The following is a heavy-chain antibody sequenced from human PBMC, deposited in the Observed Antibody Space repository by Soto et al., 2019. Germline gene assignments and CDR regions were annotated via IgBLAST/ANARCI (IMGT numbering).Heavy chain of an antibody. CDR2: LSGSGGGT. D-gene: IGHD1-26*01. Sequence: GGSLRLSCAASGFTFRNYDLHWVRQAPGKGLEWVSFLSGSGGGTYYADSVKGRFTISRDNSKNTLYLQMNSLRAEDTAVYYCATLGPARILASGGQGTLVTVAS. V-gene: IGHV3-23*01. CDR1: GFTFRNYD. J-gene: IGHJ4*02. CDR3: ATLGPARILAS.